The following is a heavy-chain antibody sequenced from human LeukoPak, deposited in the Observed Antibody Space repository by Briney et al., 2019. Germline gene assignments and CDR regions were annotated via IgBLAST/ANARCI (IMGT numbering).Heavy chain of an antibody. CDR2: IDPSDSYT. CDR3: ARLLDIVATSS. V-gene: IGHV5-10-1*01. CDR1: GYSFTSYW. D-gene: IGHD5-12*01. J-gene: IGHJ5*02. Sequence: MPGGSLRLSCKGSGYSFTSYWISWVRQMPGKGLEWMGRIDPSDSYTNYSPSFQGHVTISADKFISTAYLQWSSLKASDTATYYCARLLDIVATSSWGQGTLVTVSS.